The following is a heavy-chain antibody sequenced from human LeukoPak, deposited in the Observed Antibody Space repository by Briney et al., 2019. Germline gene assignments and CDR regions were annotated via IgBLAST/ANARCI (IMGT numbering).Heavy chain of an antibody. CDR2: ISAYNGNT. Sequence: ASVKASCKASGYTFTSYGISWVRQAPGQGLEWMGWISAYNGNTNYAQKLQGRVTMTTDTSTSTAYMELRSLRSDDTAVYYCARDLGEWELLPTDYWGQGTLVTVSS. V-gene: IGHV1-18*01. J-gene: IGHJ4*02. CDR1: GYTFTSYG. D-gene: IGHD1-26*01. CDR3: ARDLGEWELLPTDY.